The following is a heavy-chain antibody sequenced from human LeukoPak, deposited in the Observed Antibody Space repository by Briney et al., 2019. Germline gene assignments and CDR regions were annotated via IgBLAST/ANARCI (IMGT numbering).Heavy chain of an antibody. V-gene: IGHV3-74*01. J-gene: IGHJ3*02. CDR2: ISGDETYT. Sequence: GGSLRLSCVASGFTFSSDFMHWIRQAPGEALMWVSQISGDETYTNYADSVKGRFTISRDNAKNTLYLQMNSLRAEDTAIYYCVREDNAFNIWGQGTLVTVSS. CDR3: VREDNAFNI. CDR1: GFTFSSDF.